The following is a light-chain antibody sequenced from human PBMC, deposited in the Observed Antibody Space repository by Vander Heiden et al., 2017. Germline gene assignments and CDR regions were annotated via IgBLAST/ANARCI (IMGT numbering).Light chain of an antibody. V-gene: IGKV1-39*01. CDR1: QSITRY. CDR2: GAS. CDR3: QQTYSPPHT. Sequence: DIQMTQSSSYLSASVGDRVTITCRASQSITRYLNGYQQKPGEVPRLLIFGASYLQSGVPSRFGGSASGTDFTLTITSLQPEDVATYFCQQTYSPPHTFGQGTKVEIK. J-gene: IGKJ2*01.